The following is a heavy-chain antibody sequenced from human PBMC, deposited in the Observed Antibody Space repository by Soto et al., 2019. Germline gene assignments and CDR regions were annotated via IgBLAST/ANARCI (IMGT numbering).Heavy chain of an antibody. J-gene: IGHJ1*01. D-gene: IGHD3-22*01. V-gene: IGHV4-31*03. Sequence: QVQLQESGPGLVKPSHTLSLTCTVSGGSISSGAYYWSWIRQHPGKGLEWIGYIYYSGSTYYNPSLESRVTISVDTSKHQFSLKLSSVTAADTAVYYCAIYDSSGSRGFQHWGQGTLVTVSS. CDR2: IYYSGST. CDR3: AIYDSSGSRGFQH. CDR1: GGSISSGAYY.